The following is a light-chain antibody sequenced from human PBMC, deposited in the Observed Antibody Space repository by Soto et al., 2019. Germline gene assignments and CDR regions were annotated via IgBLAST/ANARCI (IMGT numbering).Light chain of an antibody. V-gene: IGKV1-39*01. CDR2: AAS. Sequence: DLQITQSPSSLSAFVGDRFTITCRASLTISSYLNWYQQKSGKAPKLLISAASSLESGVPPRFSGSGSGTDFTLTITSLQPEDFDTYYCQQSHSIPWTFGQGTKVDIK. CDR3: QQSHSIPWT. CDR1: LTISSY. J-gene: IGKJ1*01.